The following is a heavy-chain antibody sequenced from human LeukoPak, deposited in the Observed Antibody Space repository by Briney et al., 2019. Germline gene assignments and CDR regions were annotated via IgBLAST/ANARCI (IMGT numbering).Heavy chain of an antibody. CDR1: GYTFTGHY. Sequence: GASVKVSCKASGYTFTGHYMHWVRQAPGPGLEWMGWINSDSGGTKYAQKFQGSVIMTRVTSISTAYMELSRLKSDDTAVYYCARGRVHSWSDAFDIWGQGTTVTVSS. CDR3: ARGRVHSWSDAFDI. J-gene: IGHJ3*02. V-gene: IGHV1-2*02. D-gene: IGHD1-1*01. CDR2: INSDSGGT.